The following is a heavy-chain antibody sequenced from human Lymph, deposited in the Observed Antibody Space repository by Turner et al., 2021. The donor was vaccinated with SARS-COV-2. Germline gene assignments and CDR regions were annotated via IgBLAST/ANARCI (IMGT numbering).Heavy chain of an antibody. CDR3: ARDIPTTADYFDY. Sequence: EVQLVESGGGSVQPGGCLRLPWAASGFTFSTYSMNWVRKAPGKGRGWISSISSSSSYIYYADSVKGRFTISRDDAKNSLYLQMNSLRAEDTAMYYCARDIPTTADYFDYWGQGTLVTVSS. J-gene: IGHJ4*02. V-gene: IGHV3-21*01. CDR2: ISSSSSYI. D-gene: IGHD4-17*01. CDR1: GFTFSTYS.